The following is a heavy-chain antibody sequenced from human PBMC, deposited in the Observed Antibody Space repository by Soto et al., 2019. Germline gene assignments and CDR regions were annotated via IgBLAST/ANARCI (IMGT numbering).Heavy chain of an antibody. CDR3: ASSILIRDVGFADLSIFEHHYYYYGIDV. CDR1: GGTFKNYA. J-gene: IGHJ6*02. CDR2: IIPIFGTP. V-gene: IGHV1-69*01. Sequence: QVQLVQSGAEVKKPGSSVKVSCKASGGTFKNYAMSWVRQAPGQGLEWMGGIIPIFGTPNYAQTFQGRVSITADESTSTDYMELRSLSSEDTAVYYCASSILIRDVGFADLSIFEHHYYYYGIDVWGQGTAVSVSS. D-gene: IGHD3-16*01.